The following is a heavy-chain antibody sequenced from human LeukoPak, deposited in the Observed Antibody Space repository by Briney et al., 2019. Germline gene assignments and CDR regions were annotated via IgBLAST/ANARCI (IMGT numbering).Heavy chain of an antibody. CDR3: ARDPAYDSSGYYDWFDH. J-gene: IGHJ5*02. CDR2: IYTSGST. Sequence: PSETLSLTCAVYGGSFSGYYWSWIRQPPGKGLEWIGRIYTSGSTNYNPSLKSRVTMSVDTSKNQFSLKLSSVTAADTAVYYCARDPAYDSSGYYDWFDHWGQGTLVTVSS. V-gene: IGHV4-59*10. CDR1: GGSFSGYY. D-gene: IGHD3-22*01.